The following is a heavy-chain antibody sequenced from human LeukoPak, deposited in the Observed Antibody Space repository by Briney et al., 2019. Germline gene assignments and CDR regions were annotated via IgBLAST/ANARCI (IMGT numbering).Heavy chain of an antibody. V-gene: IGHV1-2*02. CDR3: ARGGYTMVRGDYYGMDV. D-gene: IGHD3-10*01. J-gene: IGHJ6*02. Sequence: GASVKVSCKASGYTFTGYYMHWVRRAPGQGLEWMGWINPNSGGTNYAQKFQGRVTMTRDTSISTAYMELSRLRSDDTAVYYCARGGYTMVRGDYYGMDVWGQGTTVTVSS. CDR2: INPNSGGT. CDR1: GYTFTGYY.